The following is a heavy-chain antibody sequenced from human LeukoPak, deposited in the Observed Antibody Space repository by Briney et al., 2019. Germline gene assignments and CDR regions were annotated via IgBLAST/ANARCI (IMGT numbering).Heavy chain of an antibody. CDR3: ARPTTATTISADAFDI. D-gene: IGHD4-17*01. J-gene: IGHJ3*02. CDR1: GFTFSDYT. Sequence: GGSLRLSCAASGFTFSDYTMNWVRQAPGKGLEWVSSISSGGTYKYYADSVKGRFTISRDNAQNSLYLQMNSLRAEDSSVYYCARPTTATTISADAFDIWGQGTMVTVSS. CDR2: ISSGGTYK. V-gene: IGHV3-21*01.